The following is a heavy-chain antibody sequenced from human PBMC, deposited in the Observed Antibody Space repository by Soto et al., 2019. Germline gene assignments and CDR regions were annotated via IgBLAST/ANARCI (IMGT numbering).Heavy chain of an antibody. CDR1: GYTFTSYG. D-gene: IGHD2-21*02. CDR3: ATGGAVTYYHGMDV. V-gene: IGHV1-18*01. CDR2: ISAYNGKT. J-gene: IGHJ6*02. Sequence: QVQLVQSGGEVKKPGASVKLSCTASGYTFTSYGISWVRQAPGQGLEWMGWISAYNGKTNYAQNVQGRVTMTTDTSPRPAYMDLTSLRSDDPAVYYCATGGAVTYYHGMDVWGQGTTVTVSS.